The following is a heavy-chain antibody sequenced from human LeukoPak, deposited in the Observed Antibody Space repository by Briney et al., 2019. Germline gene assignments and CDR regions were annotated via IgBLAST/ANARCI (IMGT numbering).Heavy chain of an antibody. CDR1: GFTFSSYA. CDR2: ISGSGGST. D-gene: IGHD2-15*01. CDR3: AKCLAWGVVVSSIDY. J-gene: IGHJ4*02. Sequence: PGGSLRLSCAASGFTFSSYAMSWVRQAPGKGLEWVSAISGSGGSTYYADSVKRPFTISRDNSKNTLYLQMNSLRAEDTAVYYCAKCLAWGVVVSSIDYWGQGTLVTVSS. V-gene: IGHV3-23*01.